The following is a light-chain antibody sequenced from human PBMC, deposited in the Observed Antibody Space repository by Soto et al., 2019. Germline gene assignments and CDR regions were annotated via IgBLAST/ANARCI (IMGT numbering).Light chain of an antibody. J-gene: IGKJ1*01. V-gene: IGKV3-15*01. Sequence: EIVLTQSPDTLSLPPGERATLSCRASQSISSNLAWYQQKPGQAPRLLIYGTSIRATDIPARFSGSGSGTEFTLTISGVQSEDFAVYFCQHYNNWPPWTFGQGTKVDIK. CDR3: QHYNNWPPWT. CDR1: QSISSN. CDR2: GTS.